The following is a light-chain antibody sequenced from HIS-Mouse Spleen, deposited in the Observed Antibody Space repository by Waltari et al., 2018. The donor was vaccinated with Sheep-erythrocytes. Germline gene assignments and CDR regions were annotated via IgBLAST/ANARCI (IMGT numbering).Light chain of an antibody. Sequence: QSALTQPRSVSGSPGPSVTIPCTGTSSDFGGYNYVSWYQQHPGKAPKLMIYDVSKRPSGVPDRFSGSKSGNTASLTISGLQAEDEADYYCCSYAGSYTVVFGGGTKLTVL. CDR2: DVS. CDR1: SSDFGGYNY. V-gene: IGLV2-11*01. CDR3: CSYAGSYTVV. J-gene: IGLJ2*01.